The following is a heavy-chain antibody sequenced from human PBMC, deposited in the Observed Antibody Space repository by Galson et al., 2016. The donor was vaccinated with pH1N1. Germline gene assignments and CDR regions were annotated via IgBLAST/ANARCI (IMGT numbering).Heavy chain of an antibody. J-gene: IGHJ6*02. CDR3: ARSRRPAIYYYGMDV. CDR2: IKQDGSEK. V-gene: IGHV3-7*03. CDR1: GFTFSSYW. Sequence: SLRLSCADSGFTFSSYWMSWVRQAPGKGLEWVANIKQDGSEKYYVDTVKGRFTISRDNAKNSLYLQMNSLRAEDTAVYYCARSRRPAIYYYGMDVWGQGTTVTVSS. D-gene: IGHD2-2*01.